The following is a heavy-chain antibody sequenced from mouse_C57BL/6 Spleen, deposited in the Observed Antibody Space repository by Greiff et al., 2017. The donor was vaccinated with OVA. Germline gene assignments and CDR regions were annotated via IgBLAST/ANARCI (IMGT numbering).Heavy chain of an antibody. CDR2: INPSSGYT. J-gene: IGHJ3*01. V-gene: IGHV1-7*01. D-gene: IGHD1-1*01. CDR3: ASSITTVVARGFAY. Sequence: VQRVESGAELAKPGASVKLSCKASGYTFTSYWMHWVKQRPGQGLEWIGYINPSSGYTKYNQKFKDKATLTADKSSSTAYMQLSSLTYEDSAVYYCASSITTVVARGFAYWVQGTLVTVSA. CDR1: GYTFTSYW.